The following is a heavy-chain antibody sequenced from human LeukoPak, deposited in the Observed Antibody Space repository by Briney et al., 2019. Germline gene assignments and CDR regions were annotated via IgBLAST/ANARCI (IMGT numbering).Heavy chain of an antibody. CDR3: AKDAHSSRREGLSDY. D-gene: IGHD6-13*01. V-gene: IGHV3-23*01. J-gene: IGHJ4*02. CDR2: GSGGST. Sequence: GSGGSTYYADSVKGRFTISRDNSKNTLYLQMNSLRAEDTAVYYCAKDAHSSRREGLSDYWGQGTLVTVSS.